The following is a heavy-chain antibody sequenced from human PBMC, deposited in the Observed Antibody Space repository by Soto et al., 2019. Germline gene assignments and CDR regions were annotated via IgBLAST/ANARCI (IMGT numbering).Heavy chain of an antibody. D-gene: IGHD1-26*01. Sequence: EVQLLESGGGLVQPGGSLRLSCAASGFTFSSYAMSWVRQAPVKGLEWVSAISGSGDGTYYADSVKGRFTISRDNSKNTRYLQMNSLRADDTAVYYCAKVGVGATGRSYFDFWGQGTLVCVSS. V-gene: IGHV3-23*01. J-gene: IGHJ4*02. CDR2: ISGSGDGT. CDR3: AKVGVGATGRSYFDF. CDR1: GFTFSSYA.